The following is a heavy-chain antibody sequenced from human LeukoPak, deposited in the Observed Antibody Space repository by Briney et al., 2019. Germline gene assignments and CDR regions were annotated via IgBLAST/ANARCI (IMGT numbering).Heavy chain of an antibody. V-gene: IGHV1-69*06. J-gene: IGHJ6*04. CDR1: GGTFSSYA. CDR3: ARAPWVTTIYYYYGVDV. Sequence: SVKVSCKASGGTFSSYAISWVRQAPGQGLEWMGGIIPIFGTANYAQKFQGRVTITADKSTSTAYMELSSLRSEDTAVYYCARAPWVTTIYYYYGVDVWGKGTTVTVSS. D-gene: IGHD4-17*01. CDR2: IIPIFGTA.